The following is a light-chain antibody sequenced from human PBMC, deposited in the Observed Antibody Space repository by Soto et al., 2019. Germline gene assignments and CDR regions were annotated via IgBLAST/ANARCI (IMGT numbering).Light chain of an antibody. Sequence: EIVLTQSPDTLSLSPGERATLSCRASHSVNGRSLAWFQQKPGQAPRLLIYETSTRATGTPDRFSGSGSGTYFTLSISRLEPEDFAVYYCQQYGDSPSITFGQGTRPDI. V-gene: IGKV3-20*01. CDR1: HSVNGRS. J-gene: IGKJ5*01. CDR2: ETS. CDR3: QQYGDSPSIT.